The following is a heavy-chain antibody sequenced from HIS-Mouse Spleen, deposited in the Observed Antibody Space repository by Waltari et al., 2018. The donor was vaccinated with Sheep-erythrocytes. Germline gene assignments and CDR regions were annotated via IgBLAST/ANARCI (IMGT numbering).Heavy chain of an antibody. J-gene: IGHJ4*02. CDR3: ARVASGATFDY. V-gene: IGHV3-21*05. CDR1: GFTFSSYS. D-gene: IGHD1-26*01. CDR2: ISSSRSYI. Sequence: EVQLVESGGGLVKPGGSLRLSCAASGFTFSSYSMNWVRQAPGKGLEVVSYISSSRSYIYYADAVKGRFTISRDNAKNSLYLQMNSLRAEDTAVYYCARVASGATFDYWGQGTLVTVSS.